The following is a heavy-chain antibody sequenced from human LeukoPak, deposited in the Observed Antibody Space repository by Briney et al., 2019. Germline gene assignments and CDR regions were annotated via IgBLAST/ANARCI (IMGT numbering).Heavy chain of an antibody. CDR3: ARDGVGATNDAFDI. Sequence: PGGSLRLSCAASGFTFSSYGMHWVRQAPGKGLEWVAVIWYDGSNKYYADSVKGRFTISRDNSENTLYLQMNSLRAEDTAVYYCARDGVGATNDAFDIWGQGTMVTVSS. CDR1: GFTFSSYG. V-gene: IGHV3-33*01. CDR2: IWYDGSNK. D-gene: IGHD1-26*01. J-gene: IGHJ3*02.